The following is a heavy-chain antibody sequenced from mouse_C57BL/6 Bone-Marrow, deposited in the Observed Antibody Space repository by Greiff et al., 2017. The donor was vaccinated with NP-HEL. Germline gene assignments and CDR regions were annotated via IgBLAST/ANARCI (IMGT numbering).Heavy chain of an antibody. J-gene: IGHJ1*03. D-gene: IGHD1-1*01. CDR2: FYPGSGSI. CDR3: ARHGDYFGSSYGYFDV. CDR1: GYTFTEYT. V-gene: IGHV1-62-2*01. Sequence: QVHVKQSGAELVKPGASVKLSCKASGYTFTEYTIHWVKQRSGQGLEWIGWFYPGSGSIKSNEKFKDKATMTADKSSSTVYMDLSILTSSHSAVYFFARHGDYFGSSYGYFDVWGTGTTVTVSS.